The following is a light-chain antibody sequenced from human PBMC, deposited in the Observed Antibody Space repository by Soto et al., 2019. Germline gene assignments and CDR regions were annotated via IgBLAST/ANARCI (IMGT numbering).Light chain of an antibody. CDR1: GSDIGAYNF. V-gene: IGLV2-8*01. CDR2: GVT. CDR3: YSYAGRNIGV. J-gene: IGLJ3*02. Sequence: QSARAQPPSASGSPGQSVTISCTGYGSDIGAYNFVSWYQQHPGKAPKLMIFGVTERPSGVPDRFSGSKSGNTASLTVSGLQADDEAVYYCYSYAGRNIGVFGGGTKQTVL.